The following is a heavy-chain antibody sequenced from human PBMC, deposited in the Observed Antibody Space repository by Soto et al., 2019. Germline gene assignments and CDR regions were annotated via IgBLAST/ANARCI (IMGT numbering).Heavy chain of an antibody. Sequence: PGGSLRLSCAASGFIFSKYAMSWGRQAPGKGLEWVSAISGDSDSTTYADAVKGRFTISRDNSKNTLYLQMNSLRDEDTAVYYCARAGIKSISHLSYGYWGQGALVTVSS. D-gene: IGHD3-10*01. CDR3: ARAGIKSISHLSYGY. V-gene: IGHV3-23*01. J-gene: IGHJ4*02. CDR1: GFIFSKYA. CDR2: ISGDSDST.